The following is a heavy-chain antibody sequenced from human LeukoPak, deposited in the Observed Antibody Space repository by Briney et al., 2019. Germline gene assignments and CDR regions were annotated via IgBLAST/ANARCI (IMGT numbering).Heavy chain of an antibody. Sequence: GASVKVSXKASGYTFTGYYMHWVRQAPGQGLEWMGRINPNSGGTNYAQKFQGRVTVTRDTSISTAYMELSRLRSDDTAVYYCARAGDLGYCSSTSCTDFDYWGQGTLVTVSS. CDR2: INPNSGGT. V-gene: IGHV1-2*06. CDR1: GYTFTGYY. J-gene: IGHJ4*02. D-gene: IGHD2-2*01. CDR3: ARAGDLGYCSSTSCTDFDY.